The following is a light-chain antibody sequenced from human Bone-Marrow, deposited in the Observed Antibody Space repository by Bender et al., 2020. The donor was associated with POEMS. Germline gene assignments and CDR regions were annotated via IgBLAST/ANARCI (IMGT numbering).Light chain of an antibody. V-gene: IGLV3-21*04. CDR2: YDS. J-gene: IGLJ2*01. CDR1: NIGGKS. Sequence: SYVVTQTPSVSVAPGETARITCGGPNIGGKSVHWYQQKPGQAPVLIIYYDSERPSGIPERFSGSNSGTAATLTISRVEVGDEADYYCQVWNSFGGGTKLTVL. CDR3: QVWNS.